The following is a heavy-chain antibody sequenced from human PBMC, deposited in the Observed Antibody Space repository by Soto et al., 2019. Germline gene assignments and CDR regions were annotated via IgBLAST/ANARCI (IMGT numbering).Heavy chain of an antibody. J-gene: IGHJ3*02. CDR2: ISPYNGNT. CDR1: GYSFTQYV. Sequence: ASVKVSCKSSGYSFTQYVIHWVRQAPGQGLEWMGWISPYNGNTNYAQKLQARVTMTTDTSTTTAYMELRSLTSDDTAVYYCARVGNTVADAFDIWGQGTMVTVSS. CDR3: ARVGNTVADAFDI. D-gene: IGHD4-17*01. V-gene: IGHV1-18*01.